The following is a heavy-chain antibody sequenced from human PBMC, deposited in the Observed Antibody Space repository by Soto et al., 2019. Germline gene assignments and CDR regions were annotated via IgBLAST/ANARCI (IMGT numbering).Heavy chain of an antibody. D-gene: IGHD3-10*01. CDR3: ARERGYYGSGSYSVYYYYGMDV. Sequence: GGSLRLSCAASGFPFSTYGMNWVRQAPGKGLEWVSGINWNGGSTGYADSVKGRFTISRDNAKNSLYLQMNSLRAEDTALYYCARERGYYGSGSYSVYYYYGMDVWGQGTTVTVSS. CDR1: GFPFSTYG. V-gene: IGHV3-20*04. J-gene: IGHJ6*02. CDR2: INWNGGST.